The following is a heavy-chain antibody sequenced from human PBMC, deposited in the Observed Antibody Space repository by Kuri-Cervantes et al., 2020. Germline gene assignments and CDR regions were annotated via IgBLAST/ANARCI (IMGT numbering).Heavy chain of an antibody. J-gene: IGHJ4*02. CDR1: GFIFSSYG. V-gene: IGHV3-30*02. D-gene: IGHD1-26*01. Sequence: GESLKISCAASGFIFSSYGMQWVRQAPGKGLEWVTFIRYDGSIRYYADAVKGRFTISRDNSKNTLYLQMNSLRVEDTAVYYCATPFYSGSYHGLDFWGQGTLVTVLL. CDR3: ATPFYSGSYHGLDF. CDR2: IRYDGSIR.